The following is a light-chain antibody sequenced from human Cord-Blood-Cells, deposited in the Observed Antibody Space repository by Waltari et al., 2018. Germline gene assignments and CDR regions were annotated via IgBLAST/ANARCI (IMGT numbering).Light chain of an antibody. CDR3: MQALQTPYS. CDR1: QSLLHSNGYNY. J-gene: IGKJ2*03. Sequence: DIVMTQSPLSLPVTPGEPASISCRSSQSLLHSNGYNYLDWYLQKPGQSPHLLIYLGSNRASGVPDRFSGRGAGTDFTLKISRVEAEDVGVYYGMQALQTPYSFGHGTKLEIK. CDR2: LGS. V-gene: IGKV2-28*01.